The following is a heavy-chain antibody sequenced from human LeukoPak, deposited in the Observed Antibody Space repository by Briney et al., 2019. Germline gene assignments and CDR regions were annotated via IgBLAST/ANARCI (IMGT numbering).Heavy chain of an antibody. D-gene: IGHD1-26*01. J-gene: IGHJ4*02. Sequence: ASVNVSCKASGYTFTSYAMHWVRQAPGQRLEWMGWINAGNGNTKYSQKFQGRVTITRDTSASTAYMELSSLRSEDTAVYYCARGRGATRPFDYWGQGTLVTVSS. V-gene: IGHV1-3*01. CDR3: ARGRGATRPFDY. CDR1: GYTFTSYA. CDR2: INAGNGNT.